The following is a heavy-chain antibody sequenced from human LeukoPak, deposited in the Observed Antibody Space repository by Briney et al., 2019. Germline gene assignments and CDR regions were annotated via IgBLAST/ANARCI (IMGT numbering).Heavy chain of an antibody. CDR3: AKAPAAAAKYYYGMDV. Sequence: GGSLRLSCAASGFTFNNYAMSWVRQAPGKGLEWVSAISGSGGATYYADSVKGRFTISRDNSKNTLFLHMNSLRVEDTAVYYCAKAPAAAAKYYYGMDVWGQGTTVTVSS. CDR2: ISGSGGAT. J-gene: IGHJ6*02. D-gene: IGHD6-13*01. V-gene: IGHV3-23*01. CDR1: GFTFNNYA.